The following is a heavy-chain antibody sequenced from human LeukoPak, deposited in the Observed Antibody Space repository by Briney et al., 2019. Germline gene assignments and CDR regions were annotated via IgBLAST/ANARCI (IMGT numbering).Heavy chain of an antibody. CDR2: IYHSGST. CDR1: GYSISSGYY. Sequence: SETLSLTCAVSGYSISSGYYWGWIRQPPGKGLEWIGSIYHSGSTYYNPSLKSRVTISVDTSKNQFSLKLGSVTAADTAVYYCARASTMVRGVIPLLGGFDYWGQGTLVTVSS. D-gene: IGHD3-10*01. J-gene: IGHJ4*02. CDR3: ARASTMVRGVIPLLGGFDY. V-gene: IGHV4-38-2*01.